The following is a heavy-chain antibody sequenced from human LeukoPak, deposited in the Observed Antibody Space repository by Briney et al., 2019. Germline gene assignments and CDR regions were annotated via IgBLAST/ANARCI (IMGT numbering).Heavy chain of an antibody. D-gene: IGHD3-9*01. CDR1: GFTFSSYS. Sequence: PGGSLRLSCAASGFTFSSYSMNWVRQAPGKGLEWVSSISSSSSYIYYAGSVKGRFTISRDNAKNSLYLQMNSLRAEDTAVYYCARPLSPHRYFDSLLRWGQGTLVTVSS. CDR3: ARPLSPHRYFDSLLR. V-gene: IGHV3-21*01. CDR2: ISSSSSYI. J-gene: IGHJ4*02.